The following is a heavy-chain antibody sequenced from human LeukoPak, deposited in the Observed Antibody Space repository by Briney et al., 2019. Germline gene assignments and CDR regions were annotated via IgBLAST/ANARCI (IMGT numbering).Heavy chain of an antibody. CDR2: IRYDGSNK. J-gene: IGHJ4*02. CDR1: GFTFSSYG. Sequence: PGRSLRLSCAASGFTFSSYGMHWVRQAPGKGLEWVAFIRYDGSNKYYADSVKGRFTISRDNSKNTLYLQMNSLRAEDTAVYYCAKDLVGGHSNYTPLFDYWGQGTLVTVSS. CDR3: AKDLVGGHSNYTPLFDY. D-gene: IGHD4-11*01. V-gene: IGHV3-30*02.